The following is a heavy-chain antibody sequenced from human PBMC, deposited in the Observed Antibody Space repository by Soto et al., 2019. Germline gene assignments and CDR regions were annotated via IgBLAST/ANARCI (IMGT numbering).Heavy chain of an antibody. CDR2: IIPIFGTA. J-gene: IGHJ4*02. CDR3: ATDYSGYDYFAGIAVAGTYDY. V-gene: IGHV1-69*13. D-gene: IGHD6-19*01. Sequence: SVKVSCKASGGTFSSYAISWVRQAPGQGLEWMGGIIPIFGTANYAQKFQGRVTITADESTSTAYMELSSLRPEDTAVYYCATDYSGYDYFAGIAVAGTYDYWGQGTLVTVSS. CDR1: GGTFSSYA.